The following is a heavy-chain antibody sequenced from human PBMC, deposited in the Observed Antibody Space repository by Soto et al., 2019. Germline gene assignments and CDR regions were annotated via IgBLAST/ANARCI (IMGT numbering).Heavy chain of an antibody. CDR1: GFTFSSYG. Sequence: GGSLRLSCAASGFTFSSYGMHWVRQAPGKGLEWVAVIWYDGSNKYYADSVKGRFTISRDNSKNTLYLQMNSLRAEDTAVYYCARVSGYCSGGSCYSRGAYGMDVWGQGTTVTVSS. CDR2: IWYDGSNK. CDR3: ARVSGYCSGGSCYSRGAYGMDV. V-gene: IGHV3-33*01. J-gene: IGHJ6*02. D-gene: IGHD2-15*01.